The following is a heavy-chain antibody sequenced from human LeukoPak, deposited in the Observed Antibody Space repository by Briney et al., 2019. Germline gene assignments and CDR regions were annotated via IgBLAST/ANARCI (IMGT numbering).Heavy chain of an antibody. J-gene: IGHJ4*02. CDR1: GGTFSSSA. CDR2: IIPILGIA. Sequence: SVKVSYKASGGTFSSSAISWVRQAPGQGLEWMGRIIPILGIANYAQKFQGRATISADKSTSTAYMELSNLRSEDTAVYYCAISGYSYGQYYFDYWGQGTLVTVSS. V-gene: IGHV1-69*04. CDR3: AISGYSYGQYYFDY. D-gene: IGHD5-18*01.